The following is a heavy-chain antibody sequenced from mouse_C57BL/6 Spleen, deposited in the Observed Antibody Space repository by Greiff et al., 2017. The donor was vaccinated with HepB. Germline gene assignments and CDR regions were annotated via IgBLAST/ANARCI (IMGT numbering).Heavy chain of an antibody. CDR2: INPNNGGT. CDR3: ARHEDYGYDLFDY. D-gene: IGHD2-2*01. CDR1: GYTFTDYN. Sequence: EVKLLESGPELVKPGASVKMSCKASGYTFTDYNMHWVKQSHGKSLEWIGYINPNNGGTSYNQKFKGKATLTVNKSSSTAYMELRSLTSEDSAVYYCARHEDYGYDLFDYWGQGTTLTVSS. J-gene: IGHJ2*01. V-gene: IGHV1-22*01.